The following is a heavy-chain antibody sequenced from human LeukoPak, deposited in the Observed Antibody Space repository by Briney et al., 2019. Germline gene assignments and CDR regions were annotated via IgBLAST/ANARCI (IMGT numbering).Heavy chain of an antibody. J-gene: IGHJ4*02. D-gene: IGHD6-13*01. V-gene: IGHV3-21*01. CDR3: ARDRGGGSSWYEIDY. CDR2: ISSSSSYI. Sequence: GGSLRLSCAASGFTFSSYGMHWVRQAPGKGLEWVSSISSSSSYIYYADSVKGRFTISRDNAKNSLYLQMNSLRAEDTAVYYCARDRGGGSSWYEIDYWGQGTLVTVSS. CDR1: GFTFSSYG.